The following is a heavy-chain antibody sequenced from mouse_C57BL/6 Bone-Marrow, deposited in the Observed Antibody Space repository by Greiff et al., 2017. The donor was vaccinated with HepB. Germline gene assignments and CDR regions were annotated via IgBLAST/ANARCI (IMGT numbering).Heavy chain of an antibody. CDR2: IDPENGDT. V-gene: IGHV14-4*01. J-gene: IGHJ4*01. Sequence: VHVKQSGAELVRPGASVKLSCTASGFNIKDDYMHWVKQRPEQGLEWIGWIDPENGDTEYASKFQGKATITADTSSNTAYLQLSSLTSEDTAVYYCTRDYDGAMDYWGQGTSVTVSS. CDR1: GFNIKDDY. CDR3: TRDYDGAMDY. D-gene: IGHD1-1*01.